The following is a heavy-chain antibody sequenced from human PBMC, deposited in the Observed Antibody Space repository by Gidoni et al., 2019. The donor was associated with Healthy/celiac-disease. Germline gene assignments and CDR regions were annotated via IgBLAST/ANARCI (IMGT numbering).Heavy chain of an antibody. Sequence: QVQLVESGGGVVQPGRSLRLSCAASGFTFSNHGMHWVRQAPGKGLEWVALIWYDGSNSYYAESVQGRFTISRDNSKKTLYLQMNSLRAEDTAVYYCARDRAVSYFDYWGQGTLVTVSS. CDR3: ARDRAVSYFDY. CDR1: GFTFSNHG. J-gene: IGHJ4*02. D-gene: IGHD2-8*01. CDR2: IWYDGSNS. V-gene: IGHV3-33*01.